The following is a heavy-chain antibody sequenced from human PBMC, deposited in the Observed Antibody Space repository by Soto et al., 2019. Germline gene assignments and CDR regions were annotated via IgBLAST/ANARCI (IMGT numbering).Heavy chain of an antibody. CDR1: GFTFSSYA. CDR3: ARGGDYDFWSGYSHPFDY. D-gene: IGHD3-3*01. J-gene: IGHJ4*02. CDR2: ISSSGGST. Sequence: GGSLRLSCAASGFTFSSYAMHWVRQAPGKGLEYVSAISSSGGSTYYANSVKGRFTISRDNSKNTLYLQMGSLRAEDMAVYYCARGGDYDFWSGYSHPFDYWGQGTLVTVSS. V-gene: IGHV3-64*01.